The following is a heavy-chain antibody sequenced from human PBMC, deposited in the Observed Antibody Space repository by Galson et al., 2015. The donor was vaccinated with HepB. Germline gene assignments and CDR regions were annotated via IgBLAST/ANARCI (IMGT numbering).Heavy chain of an antibody. J-gene: IGHJ3*02. CDR2: ISSNGGNT. Sequence: SLRLSCAASGFIFSSYAMHWVRQAPGKGLEYVSAISSNGGNTYYANAVKGRFTISRDNSKNKLYLQMGSLRAEDMAVYYCARDMEMATMAFDIWGQGTMVTVSS. D-gene: IGHD5-24*01. CDR3: ARDMEMATMAFDI. V-gene: IGHV3-64*01. CDR1: GFIFSSYA.